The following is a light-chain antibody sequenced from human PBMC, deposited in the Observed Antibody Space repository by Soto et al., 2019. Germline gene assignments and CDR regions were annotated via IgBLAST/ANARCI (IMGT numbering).Light chain of an antibody. V-gene: IGKV3-11*01. CDR3: QRRSNWTPELT. J-gene: IGKJ4*01. CDR1: QSVSSY. CDR2: DAS. Sequence: EIVLTQSPATLSLSPGERATLSCRASQSVSSYLAWYQQKPGQAPRLLIYDASNRATGIPARFSGSGSGTGLTLTISSIEPEAFAVYYCQRRSNWTPELTFGRGTKVEIK.